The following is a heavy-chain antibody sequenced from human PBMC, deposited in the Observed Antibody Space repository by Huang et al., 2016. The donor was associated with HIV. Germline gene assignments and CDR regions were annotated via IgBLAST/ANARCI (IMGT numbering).Heavy chain of an antibody. D-gene: IGHD2-8*02. CDR2: IFPGGST. Sequence: QVQLQESGPRLVKPSETLSLTCTVSGGSISDYYWSWIRQPAGKGLEWIGRIFPGGSTNDTPALNSRVTMSVDTAQSQFSLKLTSVTAADTAVYYCARESSESTGRIDHWGQGTLFIVSS. J-gene: IGHJ4*02. CDR1: GGSISDYY. CDR3: ARESSESTGRIDH. V-gene: IGHV4-4*07.